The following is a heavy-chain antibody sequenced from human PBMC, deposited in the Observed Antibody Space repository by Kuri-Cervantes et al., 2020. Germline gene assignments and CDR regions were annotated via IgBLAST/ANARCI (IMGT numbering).Heavy chain of an antibody. CDR2: IYSGGST. Sequence: GESLKISCAASGFTVSSNYMSWVRQAPGKGLEWVSVIYSGGSTYYADSVKGRFTISRDNAKNSLYLQMNSLRAEDTAVYYCASRGTDSSWYRNPYYYYYYGMDVWGQGTTVTVSS. J-gene: IGHJ6*02. V-gene: IGHV3-53*01. D-gene: IGHD6-13*01. CDR3: ASRGTDSSWYRNPYYYYYYGMDV. CDR1: GFTVSSNY.